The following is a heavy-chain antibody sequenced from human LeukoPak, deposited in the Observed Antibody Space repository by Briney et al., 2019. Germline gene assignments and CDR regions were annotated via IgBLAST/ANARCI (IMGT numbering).Heavy chain of an antibody. CDR3: ARGVSYGSGSYLVWFDP. V-gene: IGHV4-59*01. CDR1: GGSISSYY. Sequence: PSETLPLTCTVSGGSISSYYWSWIRQPPGKGLEWIGYIYYSGSTNYNPSLKSRVTISVDTSKNQFSLKLSSVTAADTAVYYCARGVSYGSGSYLVWFDPWGQGTLVTVSS. CDR2: IYYSGST. J-gene: IGHJ5*02. D-gene: IGHD3-10*01.